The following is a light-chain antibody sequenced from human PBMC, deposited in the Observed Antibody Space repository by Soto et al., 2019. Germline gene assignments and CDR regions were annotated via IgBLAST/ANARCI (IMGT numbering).Light chain of an antibody. CDR1: QSLVYSDGNTY. CDR2: KVS. J-gene: IGKJ4*01. V-gene: IGKV2-30*01. CDR3: MQGTHWPPDLT. Sequence: DVVMTQSPLSLPVTLGQPASISCRSSQSLVYSDGNTYLNWFQQRPGQSPRRLIYKVSNRDSGVPDRFSGSVSGTDFTLKISRVEAEDVGVYYCMQGTHWPPDLTFGGGTKVEIK.